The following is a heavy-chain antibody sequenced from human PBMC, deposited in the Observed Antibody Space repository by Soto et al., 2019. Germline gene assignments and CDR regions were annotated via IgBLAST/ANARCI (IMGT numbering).Heavy chain of an antibody. CDR1: GGSISSYY. CDR2: IYYSGNT. CDR3: ARRYGYSFDY. D-gene: IGHD1-1*01. V-gene: IGHV4-59*08. J-gene: IGHJ4*02. Sequence: QVQLQESGPGLVKPSETLSLTCTVSGGSISSYYWSWIRQPPGKGLEWIGYIYYSGNTNYNPSLKSRVTISVDPSKNQFSLKLSSVPAADTAVYYCARRYGYSFDYWGQGTLVTVSS.